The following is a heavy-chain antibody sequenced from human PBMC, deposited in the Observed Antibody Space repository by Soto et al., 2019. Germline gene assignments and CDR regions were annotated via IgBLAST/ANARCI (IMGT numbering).Heavy chain of an antibody. D-gene: IGHD2-21*02. CDR2: ISGSGGST. CDR1: GFTFSSYA. V-gene: IGHV3-23*01. J-gene: IGHJ4*02. Sequence: GGSLRLSCAASGFTFSSYAMSWVRQAPGKGLEWVSAISGSGGSTYYADSVKGRFTISRDNSKNTLYLQMNSLRAEDTAVYYCAKDRAYCGGDCYSGFDYWGQGTLVTVSS. CDR3: AKDRAYCGGDCYSGFDY.